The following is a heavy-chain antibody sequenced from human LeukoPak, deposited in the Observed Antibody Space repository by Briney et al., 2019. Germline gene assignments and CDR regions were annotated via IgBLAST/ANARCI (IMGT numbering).Heavy chain of an antibody. Sequence: MPSGTLSLTCTVSGGSISGYYWGWIRQPPGKGLEWMGYFYNRGTTNYNPSLKSRITMSVDTSKNQFSLKLTSVTAADTAVYYCARDFKYYGSSGYYAFDIWGQGTMVTVSS. J-gene: IGHJ3*02. CDR2: FYNRGTT. CDR3: ARDFKYYGSSGYYAFDI. D-gene: IGHD3-22*01. V-gene: IGHV4-59*01. CDR1: GGSISGYY.